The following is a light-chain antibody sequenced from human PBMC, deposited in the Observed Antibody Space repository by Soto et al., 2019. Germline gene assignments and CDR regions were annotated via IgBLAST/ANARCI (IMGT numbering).Light chain of an antibody. CDR1: QSVTGSS. J-gene: IGKJ1*01. V-gene: IGKV3-20*01. CDR3: QQYNNWPQT. Sequence: ETVLTQSPGTLSLSPGDRATLSCRASQSVTGSSLAWYQQKPGQAPRLLISDASARASGIPDRFSGSGSGTDFTLTISSLQSEDFAVYYCQQYNNWPQTFGQGTKVDNK. CDR2: DAS.